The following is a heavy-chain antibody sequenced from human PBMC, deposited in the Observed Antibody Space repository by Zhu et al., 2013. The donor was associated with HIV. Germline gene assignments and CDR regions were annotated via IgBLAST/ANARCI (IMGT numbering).Heavy chain of an antibody. Sequence: QVQLVQSGAEVKKPGASVKVSCKASGYTFTGYYMHWVRQAPGQGLEWMGWINPNSGGTNYAQKFQGRVTMTRDTSISTAYMELSRLRSDDTAVYYCARVADSSGYLVYFDYWGQGTLVTVSS. CDR3: ARVADSSGYLVYFDY. CDR1: GYTFTGYY. V-gene: IGHV1-2*02. J-gene: IGHJ4*02. D-gene: IGHD3-22*01. CDR2: INPNSGGT.